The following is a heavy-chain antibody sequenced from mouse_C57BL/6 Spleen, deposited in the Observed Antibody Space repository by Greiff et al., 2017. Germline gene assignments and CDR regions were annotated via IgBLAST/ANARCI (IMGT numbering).Heavy chain of an antibody. V-gene: IGHV5-16*01. CDR2: INYDGSST. CDR3: ARADPVYYFDY. J-gene: IGHJ2*01. CDR1: GFTFSDYY. Sequence: EVKLVESEGGLVQPGSSMKLSCTASGFTFSDYYMAWVRQVPEKGLEWVANINYDGSSTYYLDSLKSRFIISRDNAKNILYLQMSSLKSEDTATYYCARADPVYYFDYWGQGTTLTVSS.